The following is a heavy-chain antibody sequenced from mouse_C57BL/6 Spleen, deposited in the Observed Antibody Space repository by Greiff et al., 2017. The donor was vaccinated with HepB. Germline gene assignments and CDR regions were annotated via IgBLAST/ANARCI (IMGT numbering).Heavy chain of an antibody. D-gene: IGHD2-2*01. J-gene: IGHJ4*01. Sequence: EVKLEESGPGLVKPSQSLSLTCSVTGYSITSGYYWNWIRQFPGNKLEWMGYISYDGSNNYNPSLKNRISITRDTSKNQFFLKLNSVTTEDTATYYCARDGYERGPYAMDYWGQGTSVTVSS. CDR2: ISYDGSN. CDR3: ARDGYERGPYAMDY. V-gene: IGHV3-6*01. CDR1: GYSITSGYY.